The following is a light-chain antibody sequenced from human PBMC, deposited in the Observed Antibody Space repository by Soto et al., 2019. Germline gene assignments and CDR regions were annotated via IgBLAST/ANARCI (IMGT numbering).Light chain of an antibody. V-gene: IGKV1-5*03. J-gene: IGKJ4*01. CDR2: KAS. CDR1: KRVVGW. CDR3: QQYDSYPLT. Sequence: DIQMTQSPSTLSASVGERATFLGRAIKRVVGWLAWYQQRPGNAPNLLIYKASSLESGVPSRFSGSGSGTEFTLTVSSLQPDDFATYYCQQYDSYPLTFGGGTKVEIK.